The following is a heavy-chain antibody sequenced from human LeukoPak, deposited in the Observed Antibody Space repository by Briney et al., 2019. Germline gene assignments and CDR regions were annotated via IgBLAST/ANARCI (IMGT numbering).Heavy chain of an antibody. CDR2: IDPNSGGP. CDR1: GYIFSDYY. J-gene: IGHJ5*02. V-gene: IGHV1-2*02. Sequence: ASVKVSCKASGYIFSDYYIHWVRQAPGQGLEWMGWIDPNSGGPNYAQKFQGRVTMTRNTSISTAYMELSSLRSEDTAVYYCARGRRSWFDPWGQGTLVTVSS. CDR3: ARGRRSWFDP.